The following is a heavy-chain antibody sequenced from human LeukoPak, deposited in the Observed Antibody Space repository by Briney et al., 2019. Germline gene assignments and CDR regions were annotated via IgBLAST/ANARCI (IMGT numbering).Heavy chain of an antibody. CDR3: ARGGGSWDY. CDR1: GYNFTGYY. D-gene: IGHD1-26*01. CDR2: INPNSGTT. V-gene: IGHV1-2*02. J-gene: IGHJ4*02. Sequence: ASVKVSCKASGYNFTGYYVHCVRRAPGQGLEWMGWINPNSGTTDYAQKFQGRVTLTRDTSSTTAYMEMTGLTSDDTAVYYCARGGGSWDYWGQGTLVTVSS.